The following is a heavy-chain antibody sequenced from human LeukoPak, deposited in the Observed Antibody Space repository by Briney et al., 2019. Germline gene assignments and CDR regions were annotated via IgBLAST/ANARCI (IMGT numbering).Heavy chain of an antibody. V-gene: IGHV1-2*02. CDR3: ARYDHHSNWFAP. Sequence: ASVKVSCKASGYTFSDYYIHWVRQAPGQGLEWMGWINPNTGGTNYAQKFQGRVTVTRDTSISTAYMELSSLRSDDTALYYCARYDHHSNWFAPWGQGTLVTVSS. CDR1: GYTFSDYY. J-gene: IGHJ5*02. D-gene: IGHD3-16*01. CDR2: INPNTGGT.